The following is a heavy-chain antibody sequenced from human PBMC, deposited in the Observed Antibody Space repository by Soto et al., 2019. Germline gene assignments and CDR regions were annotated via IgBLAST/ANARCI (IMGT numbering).Heavy chain of an antibody. J-gene: IGHJ4*02. D-gene: IGHD6-13*01. Sequence: SETLSLTCAVSGGSIISNNLWSWVRQPPGRGLEWIGEINHSGDTNYSPSLKSRVTMSVDKSKNQFSLNLYSVTAADTAIYYCAVDRDSGICTKLDYWSQGTLVTVFS. CDR3: AVDRDSGICTKLDY. CDR2: INHSGDT. V-gene: IGHV4-4*02. CDR1: GGSIISNNL.